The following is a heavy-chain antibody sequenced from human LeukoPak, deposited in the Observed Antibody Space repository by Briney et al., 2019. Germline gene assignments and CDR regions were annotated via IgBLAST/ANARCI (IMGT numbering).Heavy chain of an antibody. CDR3: ARLGPRLGLGYYYMDV. Sequence: PSETLSLTCTVSSDSISTYFWSWIRQPPGKGLGWIGYIYYSGSTNYNPSLKSRVTISVDTSKNQFSLKLSSVTAADTAVYYCARLGPRLGLGYYYMDVWGKGTTVTVSS. J-gene: IGHJ6*03. V-gene: IGHV4-59*01. CDR2: IYYSGST. D-gene: IGHD3-16*01. CDR1: SDSISTYF.